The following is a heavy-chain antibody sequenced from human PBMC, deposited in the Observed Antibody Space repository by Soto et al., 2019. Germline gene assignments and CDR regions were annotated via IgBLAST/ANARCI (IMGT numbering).Heavy chain of an antibody. V-gene: IGHV1-69*06. J-gene: IGHJ6*01. Sequence: SVKVCCRASVGGFSGYAISWVRQAPGQGLEWMGGIIAIFGTANYAQKFQGRVTITADKSTSTAYMELSSLRSEDTAVYYCAIRYSSGWYEARDLWQQGTTFTVSS. CDR2: IIAIFGTA. CDR3: AIRYSSGWYEARDL. CDR1: VGGFSGYA. D-gene: IGHD6-19*01.